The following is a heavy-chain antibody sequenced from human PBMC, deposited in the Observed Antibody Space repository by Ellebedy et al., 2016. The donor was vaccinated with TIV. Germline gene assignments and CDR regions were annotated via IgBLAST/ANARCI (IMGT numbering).Heavy chain of an antibody. CDR2: INHSGST. D-gene: IGHD2-15*01. Sequence: SETLSLXCAVYGGSFSGYYWSWIRQPPGKGLEWIGEINHSGSTNYNPSLKSRVTISVDTSKNQFSLKLSSVTAADTAVYYCAREDCSGGSCYFTYWGQGTLVTVSS. V-gene: IGHV4-34*01. CDR1: GGSFSGYY. J-gene: IGHJ4*02. CDR3: AREDCSGGSCYFTY.